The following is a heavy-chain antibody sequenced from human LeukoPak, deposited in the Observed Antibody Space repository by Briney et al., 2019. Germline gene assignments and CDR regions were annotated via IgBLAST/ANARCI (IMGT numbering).Heavy chain of an antibody. CDR1: GGSISSYY. V-gene: IGHV4-59*01. CDR2: IYYSGST. J-gene: IGHJ4*02. D-gene: IGHD3-22*01. Sequence: SETLSLTCTVSGGSISSYYWSWIRQPPGKGLEWIGYIYYSGSTNYNPSLKSRATISVDTSKNQFSLKLSSVTAADTAVYYCASGIDSSGYYPGDYWGQGTLVTVSS. CDR3: ASGIDSSGYYPGDY.